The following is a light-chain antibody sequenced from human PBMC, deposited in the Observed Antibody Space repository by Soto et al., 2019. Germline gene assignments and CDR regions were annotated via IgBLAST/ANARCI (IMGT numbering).Light chain of an antibody. V-gene: IGLV1-40*01. Sequence: QSVLTQPPSVSGAPGQRVTISCTGSSSNIGAGYDVHWYQQLPGTAPKLLIYGNSNRPSGVPDRFSGSKSGTSASLAITGLQAEDEADYYCQSYDSSLSAPVFGGGTTLTVL. CDR2: GNS. J-gene: IGLJ2*01. CDR3: QSYDSSLSAPV. CDR1: SSNIGAGYD.